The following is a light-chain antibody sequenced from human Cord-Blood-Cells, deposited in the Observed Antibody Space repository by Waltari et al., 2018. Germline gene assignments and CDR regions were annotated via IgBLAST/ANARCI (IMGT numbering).Light chain of an antibody. Sequence: DIQMPQSPSSLSASVGDRVPITCRASQSISSYLNWYQQKPGKAPKLLIYAASSLQSGVPSRFSGSGSGTDFTLTISSLQPEDFATYYCQQSYSTPPYTFGQGTKLEIK. V-gene: IGKV1-39*01. CDR2: AAS. CDR3: QQSYSTPPYT. J-gene: IGKJ2*01. CDR1: QSISSY.